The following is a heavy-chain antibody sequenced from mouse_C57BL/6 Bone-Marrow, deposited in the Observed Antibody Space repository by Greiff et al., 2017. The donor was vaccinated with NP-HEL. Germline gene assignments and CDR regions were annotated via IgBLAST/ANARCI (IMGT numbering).Heavy chain of an antibody. CDR3: ARDGGLSTIDFDY. J-gene: IGHJ2*01. Sequence: EVKLVESGGGLVKPGGSLKLSCAASGFTFSSYAMSWVRQTPEKRLKWVATISDGGSYTYYPDNVKGRFTISRDNAKNNLYLQMSHLKSEDTAMYYCARDGGLSTIDFDYWGQGTTLTVSS. V-gene: IGHV5-4*01. D-gene: IGHD2-12*01. CDR2: ISDGGSYT. CDR1: GFTFSSYA.